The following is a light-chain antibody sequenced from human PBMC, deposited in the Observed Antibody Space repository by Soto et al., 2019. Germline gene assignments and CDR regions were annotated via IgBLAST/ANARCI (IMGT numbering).Light chain of an antibody. CDR2: AAS. Sequence: DIQMTQSPSSLSASVGDRVTITCRASQGISNYLAWYQQKPGKVPKLLIYAASTLQSGVPSRFSGSGSGTDFTLTIISLQPEDVATYYCQKYNSAPPLFTFGPGTKVDIK. V-gene: IGKV1-27*01. CDR3: QKYNSAPPLFT. J-gene: IGKJ3*01. CDR1: QGISNY.